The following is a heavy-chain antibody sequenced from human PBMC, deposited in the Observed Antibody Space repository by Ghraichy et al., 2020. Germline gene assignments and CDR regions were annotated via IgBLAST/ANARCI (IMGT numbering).Heavy chain of an antibody. CDR3: TRSSRGATPYFDY. D-gene: IGHD1-26*01. J-gene: IGHJ4*02. Sequence: RGSLRLSCAASGFTFSTYWMHWVRQAPGKGLVWVSRINGDGSSTSYADSVKGRFTISRDNSKNTLYLQMNSLRAEDTAVYYCTRSSRGATPYFDYWGQGVLVTVSS. V-gene: IGHV3-74*01. CDR2: INGDGSST. CDR1: GFTFSTYW.